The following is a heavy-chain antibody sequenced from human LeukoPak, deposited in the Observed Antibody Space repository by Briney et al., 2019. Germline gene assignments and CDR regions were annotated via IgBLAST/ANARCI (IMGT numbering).Heavy chain of an antibody. V-gene: IGHV1-24*01. D-gene: IGHD3-22*01. J-gene: IGHJ4*02. Sequence: ASVKVSCEVSGYTLTELSTHWVRQAPGKGVEWMGGCDPEDGEIVYAQNFQGRVTMTGDTSTDTAYMELSSLRSEDTAIYYCATANRFTRDSSGYYPDSWGQGTLVTVSS. CDR3: ATANRFTRDSSGYYPDS. CDR1: GYTLTELS. CDR2: CDPEDGEI.